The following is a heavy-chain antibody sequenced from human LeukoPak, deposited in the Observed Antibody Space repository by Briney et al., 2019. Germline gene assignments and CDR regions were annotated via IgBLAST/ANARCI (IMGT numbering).Heavy chain of an antibody. CDR2: INPNSGGT. V-gene: IGHV1-2*06. J-gene: IGHJ4*02. CDR3: ARDEGYYGSGVDGN. CDR1: GYTFTDYY. Sequence: ASVKVSCKASGYTFTDYYLHWVRQAPGQGLERMGQINPNSGGTNYAQKFQGRVTMTRDTSISTVYMELSRLRSDDTAIYYCARDEGYYGSGVDGNWGQGTLVTVSS. D-gene: IGHD3-10*01.